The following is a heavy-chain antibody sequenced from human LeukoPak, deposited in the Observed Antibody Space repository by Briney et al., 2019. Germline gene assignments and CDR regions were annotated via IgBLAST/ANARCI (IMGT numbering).Heavy chain of an antibody. Sequence: SGTLSLTCTVSGVSVSSGDYYWSCIRPRTGKGLEWNGYIYYSGSTNYNPSRKSRVTISVDTSKNQFSLNLSSVTAADTAVYYCARDLSGSRDHLDYWGQGTLVTVSS. J-gene: IGHJ4*02. CDR2: IYYSGST. CDR1: GVSVSSGDYY. D-gene: IGHD1-26*01. V-gene: IGHV4-61*08. CDR3: ARDLSGSRDHLDY.